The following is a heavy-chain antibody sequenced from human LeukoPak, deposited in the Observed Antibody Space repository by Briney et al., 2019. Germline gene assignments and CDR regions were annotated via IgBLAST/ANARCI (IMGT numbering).Heavy chain of an antibody. CDR1: GYSFSNYW. D-gene: IGHD3-16*01. Sequence: GESLKISCKGSGYSFSNYWIGWVRQMPGKGLERMGIIYTGDSDTRYSPSFQGQVTISADKSISTAYLQWSSLKASDTAMYYCARHYYDYVWGSYGIDYWGQGTLVTVSS. CDR3: ARHYYDYVWGSYGIDY. J-gene: IGHJ4*02. V-gene: IGHV5-51*01. CDR2: IYTGDSDT.